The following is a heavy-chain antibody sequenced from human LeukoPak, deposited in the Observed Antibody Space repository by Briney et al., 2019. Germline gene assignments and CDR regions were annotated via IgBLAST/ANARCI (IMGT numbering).Heavy chain of an antibody. Sequence: GGSLRLSCTASGFSFSGSWMSWVRQLPGKGLEWLADMNPDGSAIVYVDSGKGRFTVSRNNAKNSLYLQMDGLRAEDPAVYYCARDPLNGALDIWGQGTLVTVSS. J-gene: IGHJ3*02. V-gene: IGHV3-7*01. CDR2: MNPDGSAI. CDR1: GFSFSGSW. CDR3: ARDPLNGALDI.